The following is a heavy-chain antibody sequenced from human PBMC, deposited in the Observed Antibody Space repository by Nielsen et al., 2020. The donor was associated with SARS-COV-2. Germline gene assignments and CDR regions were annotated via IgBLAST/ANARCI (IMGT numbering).Heavy chain of an antibody. D-gene: IGHD3-9*01. Sequence: GGSLRLSCAASGFTFSRSWFHWARQTPGKGLVWVSRTNPDGSRTNYADSVKGRFTISRDNAKNTLYLQLSSLRPDDTAVYHCVREMTGMGDYWGQGTLVTVSS. CDR1: GFTFSRSW. CDR3: VREMTGMGDY. J-gene: IGHJ4*02. CDR2: TNPDGSRT. V-gene: IGHV3-74*01.